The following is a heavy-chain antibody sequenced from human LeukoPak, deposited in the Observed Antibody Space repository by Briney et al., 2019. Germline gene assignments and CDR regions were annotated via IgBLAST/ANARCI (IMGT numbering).Heavy chain of an antibody. D-gene: IGHD3-10*01. CDR2: IYHSGST. V-gene: IGHV4-59*01. CDR3: SRDNGSGSLDWFDP. CDR1: GGSISSYY. J-gene: IGHJ5*02. Sequence: SETLSLTCTVSGGSISSYYWSWIRQPPGKGLEWIGYIYHSGSTNYNPSLKSRVTISVDTSKNQFSLKLSSVTAADTAVYYCSRDNGSGSLDWFDPCSQGPLVPVSS.